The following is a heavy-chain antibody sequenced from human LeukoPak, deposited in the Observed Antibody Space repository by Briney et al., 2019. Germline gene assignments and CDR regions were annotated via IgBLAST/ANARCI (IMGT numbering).Heavy chain of an antibody. Sequence: LPGGSLRLSCAASGFTFSSYGMHWVRQAPGKGLEWVAVIWYDGSNKYYADSVKGRFTISRDNSKNTLYLQMNSLRPEDTAVYYCARRPTGHNSGWFDSWGQGTLVTVSS. CDR2: IWYDGSNK. CDR3: ARRPTGHNSGWFDS. V-gene: IGHV3-33*01. D-gene: IGHD6-19*01. J-gene: IGHJ5*01. CDR1: GFTFSSYG.